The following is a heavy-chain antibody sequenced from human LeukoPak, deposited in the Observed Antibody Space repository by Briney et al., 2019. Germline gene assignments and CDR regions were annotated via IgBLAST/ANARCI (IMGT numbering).Heavy chain of an antibody. CDR3: ARRSGMVRGVITFDY. CDR2: INHSGST. J-gene: IGHJ4*02. V-gene: IGHV4-34*01. D-gene: IGHD3-10*01. Sequence: SETLSLTCAVYGGSFSGYYWSWIRQPPGKGLEWIGEINHSGSTNYNPSLKSRVTISVDTSKNQFSLKLSSVTAADTAVYYCARRSGMVRGVITFDYWGQGTLVTVSS. CDR1: GGSFSGYY.